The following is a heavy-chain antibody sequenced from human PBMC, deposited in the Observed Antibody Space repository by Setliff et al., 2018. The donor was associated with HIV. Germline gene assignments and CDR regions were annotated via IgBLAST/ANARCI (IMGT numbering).Heavy chain of an antibody. J-gene: IGHJ3*02. Sequence: SVKVSCKASGGTSNTYAINWVRQAPGQGLEWMGQVITILDITSYAQKFQGRVTITADESTNTMYMELSSLRSDDTAVYYCARGYYNFWSGYYDSRFPNPIDAFDIWGQGTMVTVSS. D-gene: IGHD3-3*01. V-gene: IGHV1-69*10. CDR1: GGTSNTYA. CDR3: ARGYYNFWSGYYDSRFPNPIDAFDI. CDR2: VITILDIT.